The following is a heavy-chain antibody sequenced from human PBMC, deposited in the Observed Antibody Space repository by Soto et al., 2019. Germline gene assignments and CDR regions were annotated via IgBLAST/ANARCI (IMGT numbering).Heavy chain of an antibody. Sequence: QVQLVQSGAEVKKPGASVKVSCKASGYTFTSYDINWVRQATGQGLEWMGWMNPNSGNTGYAQKFQGRVTMTRNTSISTAYMELSSLRSEDTAVYYCASGADYYGSGSYYNVLDYWGQGTLVTVSS. J-gene: IGHJ4*02. V-gene: IGHV1-8*01. CDR1: GYTFTSYD. CDR2: MNPNSGNT. D-gene: IGHD3-10*01. CDR3: ASGADYYGSGSYYNVLDY.